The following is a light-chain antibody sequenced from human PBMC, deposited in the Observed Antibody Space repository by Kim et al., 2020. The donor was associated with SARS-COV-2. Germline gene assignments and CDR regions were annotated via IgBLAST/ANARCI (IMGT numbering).Light chain of an antibody. CDR3: SSYTTSSTVL. Sequence: QSALTQPASVSGSPGQSITIPCTETSSDVGGYNSVSWYQQHPGKVPKLMIYDVNKRPSGISNRFSGSKSGNTASLTISGLQADDEADYYCSSYTTSSTVLFGGGTQLTVL. J-gene: IGLJ2*01. V-gene: IGLV2-14*03. CDR2: DVN. CDR1: SSDVGGYNS.